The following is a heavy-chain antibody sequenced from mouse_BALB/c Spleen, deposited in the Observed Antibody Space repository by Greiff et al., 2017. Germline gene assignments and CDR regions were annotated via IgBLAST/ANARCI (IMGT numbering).Heavy chain of an antibody. CDR2: ISYSGST. J-gene: IGHJ3*01. CDR3: ARKEYGISWFAY. V-gene: IGHV3-2*02. CDR1: GYSITSDYA. Sequence: VQLKESGPGLVKPSQSLSLTCTVTGYSITSDYAWNWIRQFPGNKLEWMGYISYSGSTSYNPSLKSRISITRDTSKNQFFLQLNSVTTEDTATYYCARKEYGISWFAYWGQGTLVTVSA. D-gene: IGHD2-10*02.